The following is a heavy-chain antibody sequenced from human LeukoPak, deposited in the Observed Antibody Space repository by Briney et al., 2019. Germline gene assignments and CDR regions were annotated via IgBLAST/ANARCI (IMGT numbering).Heavy chain of an antibody. D-gene: IGHD6-6*01. J-gene: IGHJ3*01. Sequence: GGSLRLSCAVSGFTFSGFWMSWSRQAPGKGLEWVASINSDGSEGYYADVVKGRFTISGDNAKNSLYLQINSLRAEDTAVYYCARSSYSSSSSVWGQGTMVTVFS. V-gene: IGHV3-7*03. CDR2: INSDGSEG. CDR3: ARSSYSSSSSV. CDR1: GFTFSGFW.